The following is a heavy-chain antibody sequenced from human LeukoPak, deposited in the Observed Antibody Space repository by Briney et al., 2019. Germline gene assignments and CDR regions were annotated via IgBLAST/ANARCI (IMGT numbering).Heavy chain of an antibody. CDR3: ANGSYYDSSGYYYFDY. J-gene: IGHJ4*02. CDR1: GFTFSSYA. CDR2: IIGSGGRP. V-gene: IGHV3-23*01. D-gene: IGHD3-22*01. Sequence: GGSLRLSCAASGFTFSSYAMTWARQAPGKGLEWVSDIIGSGGRPYYAASGKGRYTISRVNSKNTLCLQKNNLRGEDTDLYYCANGSYYDSSGYYYFDYWGQGTLVTVSS.